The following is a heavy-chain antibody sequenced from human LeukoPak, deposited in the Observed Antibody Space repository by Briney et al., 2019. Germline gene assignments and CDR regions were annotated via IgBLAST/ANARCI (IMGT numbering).Heavy chain of an antibody. CDR2: ISGSGGST. D-gene: IGHD1-26*01. CDR3: ARDGGWELLGAFDI. V-gene: IGHV3-23*01. CDR1: GFTFSSYA. Sequence: GGSLRLSCAASGFTFSSYAMSWVRQAPGKGLEWVSAISGSGGSTYYADSVKGRFTISRDNSKNTLYLQMNSLRAEDMAVYYCARDGGWELLGAFDIWGQGTMVTVSS. J-gene: IGHJ3*02.